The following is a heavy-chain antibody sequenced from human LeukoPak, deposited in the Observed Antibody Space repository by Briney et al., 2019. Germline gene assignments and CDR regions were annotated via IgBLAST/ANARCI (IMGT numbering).Heavy chain of an antibody. CDR1: GFTFSSYG. V-gene: IGHV3-30*03. J-gene: IGHJ2*01. CDR2: ISYDGSNK. CDR3: ARIHDYSNYFHWYFDL. D-gene: IGHD4-11*01. Sequence: GRSLRLSCAASGFTFSSYGMHWVRQAPGKGLEWVAVISYDGSNKYYADSVKGRFTISRDNSKNTLFLQTTSLRAEDTALYYCARIHDYSNYFHWYFDLWGRGTLVTVSS.